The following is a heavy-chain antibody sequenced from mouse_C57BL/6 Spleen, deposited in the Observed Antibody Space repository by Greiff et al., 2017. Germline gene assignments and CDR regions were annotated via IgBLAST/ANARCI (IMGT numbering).Heavy chain of an antibody. V-gene: IGHV14-3*01. D-gene: IGHD1-1*01. CDR2: IDPENGNT. J-gene: IGHJ2*01. Sequence: VQLQQSVAELVRPGASVTLSCTASGFNIQNTYMHWVQQRPEPGLEWIGRIDPENGNTTYAPKIQGKATITADTSANTAYLPLSSLTSEDTAIYYCAIQDYCGSSPGGFDYWGQGTTLTVSS. CDR1: GFNIQNTY. CDR3: AIQDYCGSSPGGFDY.